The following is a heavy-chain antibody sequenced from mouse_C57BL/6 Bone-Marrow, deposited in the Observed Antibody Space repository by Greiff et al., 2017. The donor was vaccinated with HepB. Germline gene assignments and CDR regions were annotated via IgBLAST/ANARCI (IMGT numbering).Heavy chain of an antibody. CDR1: GYTFTSYT. CDR3: ARYTRRDYAMDY. Sequence: QVQLQQSGAELARPGASVKMSCKASGYTFTSYTMHWVKQRPGQGLEWIGYINPSSGYTKYNQKFKDKATLTADKSSSTAYMQLSSLTSEDSAVYYCARYTRRDYAMDYWDRGTAVTVTS. D-gene: IGHD3-3*01. V-gene: IGHV1-4*01. CDR2: INPSSGYT. J-gene: IGHJ4*01.